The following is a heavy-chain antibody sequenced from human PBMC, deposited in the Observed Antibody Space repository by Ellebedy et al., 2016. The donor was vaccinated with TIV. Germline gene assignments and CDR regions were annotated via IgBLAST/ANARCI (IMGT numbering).Heavy chain of an antibody. CDR2: MYHSGST. CDR3: ATFRNLDGFDI. V-gene: IGHV4-38-2*02. CDR1: GYSISSGNY. J-gene: IGHJ3*02. Sequence: SETLSLTCTVSGYSISSGNYWGWIRQPPGKGLEWIGGMYHSGSTYYNPSLKRRVTISVDMFKNQLSLKLSSVTAADTAVYYCATFRNLDGFDIWGQGTMVTVSS.